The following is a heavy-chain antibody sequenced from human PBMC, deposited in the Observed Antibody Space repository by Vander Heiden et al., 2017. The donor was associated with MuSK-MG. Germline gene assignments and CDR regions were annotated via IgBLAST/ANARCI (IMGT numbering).Heavy chain of an antibody. D-gene: IGHD3-3*01. CDR1: GFTFSSYW. Sequence: EVQLVESGGGLVQPGGSLRLSCAGSGFTFSSYWMTWVRQAPGKGLEWVANIKQEGTEKNYVDSVKGRFTISRDNAKNSLYLQMNSLTAEDTAVYYCASNWTGLEYWGQGALVTVSS. J-gene: IGHJ4*02. CDR3: ASNWTGLEY. V-gene: IGHV3-7*01. CDR2: IKQEGTEK.